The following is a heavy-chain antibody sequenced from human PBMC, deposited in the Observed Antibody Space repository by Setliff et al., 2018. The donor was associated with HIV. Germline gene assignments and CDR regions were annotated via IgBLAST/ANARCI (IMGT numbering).Heavy chain of an antibody. D-gene: IGHD3-16*01. Sequence: PGGSLRLSCAASGFSFSSYGMNWVRQAPGKGLEWVSYISSTSSNIYYVDSVEGRFTISRDNADNSLYLQMNSLRAEDTAVYYCAKAPYPQYYHYYMDVWGKGTTVTVSS. CDR3: AKAPYPQYYHYYMDV. V-gene: IGHV3-48*01. J-gene: IGHJ6*03. CDR2: ISSTSSNI. CDR1: GFSFSSYG.